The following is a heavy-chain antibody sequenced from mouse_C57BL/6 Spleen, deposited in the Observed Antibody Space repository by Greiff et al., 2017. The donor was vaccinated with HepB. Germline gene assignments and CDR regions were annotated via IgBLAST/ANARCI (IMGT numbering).Heavy chain of an antibody. CDR3: ARTTTVVSHEGFAY. V-gene: IGHV1-82*01. J-gene: IGHJ3*01. CDR1: GYAFSSSW. CDR2: IYPGDGDT. D-gene: IGHD1-1*01. Sequence: VQLQQSGPELVKPGASVKISCKASGYAFSSSWMNWVKQRPGKGLEWIGRIYPGDGDTIYNGKFKGKATLTAEKSSSTAYMQLSSLTSEDSAVYFCARTTTVVSHEGFAYWGQGTLVTVSA.